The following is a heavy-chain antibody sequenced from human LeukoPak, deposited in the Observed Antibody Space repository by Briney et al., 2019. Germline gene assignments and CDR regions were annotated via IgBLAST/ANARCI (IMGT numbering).Heavy chain of an antibody. Sequence: LSLSCAASGLAFSSYGMHWVRQARGKGQEWVAVIWSDGSVKYYGDSVKGRFTISRDNSKNTVYLQMDRLRAEDTALYYCASAAGAFDNWGQGTLVTASS. CDR3: ASAAGAFDN. CDR1: GLAFSSYG. J-gene: IGHJ4*02. D-gene: IGHD6-19*01. CDR2: IWSDGSVK. V-gene: IGHV3-33*01.